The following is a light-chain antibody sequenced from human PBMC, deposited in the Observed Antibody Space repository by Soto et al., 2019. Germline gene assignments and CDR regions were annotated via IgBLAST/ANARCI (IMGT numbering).Light chain of an antibody. V-gene: IGLV4-69*01. CDR3: QTWGTGFQF. J-gene: IGLJ2*01. Sequence: QTVVTQSPSASASLGASVKLTCTLSSGHSSYAIAWHQKQPGKGPRYLMDLNNDGSHTKGDGIPDRFSGSSSGAERYLIISSLQSEDEADYYCQTWGTGFQFFGGGTKLTVL. CDR2: LNNDGSH. CDR1: SGHSSYA.